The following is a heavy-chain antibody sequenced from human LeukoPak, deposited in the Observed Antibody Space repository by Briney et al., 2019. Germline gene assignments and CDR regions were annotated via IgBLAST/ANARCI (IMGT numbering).Heavy chain of an antibody. CDR2: INSDGSSI. V-gene: IGHV3-74*01. J-gene: IGHJ4*02. CDR1: GFTISTYW. Sequence: GGSLRLSCAASGFTISTYWMHWVRQAPGKGLVWVSRINSDGSSISYADSVKGRFTISRDNAKNSLYLQMNSLRAEDTAVYYCARELTIFGVATFDYWGQGTLVTVSS. CDR3: ARELTIFGVATFDY. D-gene: IGHD3-3*01.